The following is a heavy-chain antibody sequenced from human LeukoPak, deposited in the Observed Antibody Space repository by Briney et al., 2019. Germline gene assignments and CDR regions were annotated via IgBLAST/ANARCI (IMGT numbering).Heavy chain of an antibody. CDR3: ARDGYYDILTGSFDY. CDR1: GFTFSGYS. CDR2: ISSSSSYI. D-gene: IGHD3-9*01. J-gene: IGHJ4*02. V-gene: IGHV3-21*01. Sequence: GGSLRLSCAASGFTFSGYSMNWVRQAPGKGLEWVSSISSSSSYIYYADSVKGRFTISRDNAKNSLYLQMNSLRAEDTAVYYCARDGYYDILTGSFDYWGQGTLVTVSS.